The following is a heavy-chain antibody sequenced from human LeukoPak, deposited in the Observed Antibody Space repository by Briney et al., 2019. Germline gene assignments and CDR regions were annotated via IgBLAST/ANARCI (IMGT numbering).Heavy chain of an antibody. J-gene: IGHJ4*02. CDR2: IDPSDSYT. CDR3: ARRHGSGWYAFDY. D-gene: IGHD6-19*01. V-gene: IGHV5-10-1*01. CDR1: GYIFTSYW. Sequence: GESLKISCKGSGYIFTSYWISWVRPMPGKGLEWMGRIDPSDSYTNYSPSFQGHVTISADKSISTAYLQWSSLKASDTAMYYCARRHGSGWYAFDYWGQGTLVTVSS.